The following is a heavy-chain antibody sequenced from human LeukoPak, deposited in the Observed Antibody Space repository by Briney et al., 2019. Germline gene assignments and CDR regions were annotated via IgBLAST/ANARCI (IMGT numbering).Heavy chain of an antibody. CDR1: GFTFSSYS. CDR3: ARDILVATIYGGGFDY. J-gene: IGHJ4*02. CDR2: ISSSSSTI. V-gene: IGHV3-48*01. Sequence: GGSLRLSCAASGFTFSSYSMNWVRLAPGPGLERVSYISSSSSTIYYADSVKGRFTISRDNAKNSLYLQMNSLRAEDTAVYYCARDILVATIYGGGFDYWGQGTLVTVSS. D-gene: IGHD5-12*01.